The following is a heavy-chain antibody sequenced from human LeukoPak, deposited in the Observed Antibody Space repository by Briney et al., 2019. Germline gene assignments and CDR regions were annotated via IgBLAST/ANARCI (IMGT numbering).Heavy chain of an antibody. CDR1: GFTFSSYA. J-gene: IGHJ3*02. CDR3: ARDGTTLDAFDI. D-gene: IGHD1-7*01. V-gene: IGHV3-30-3*01. CDR2: ISYDGSNK. Sequence: GGSLRLSCAASGFTFSSYAMHWVRQAPGEGLEWVAVISYDGSNKYYADSVKGRFTISRDNSKNTLYLQMNSLRAEDTAVYYCARDGTTLDAFDIWGQGTMVTVSS.